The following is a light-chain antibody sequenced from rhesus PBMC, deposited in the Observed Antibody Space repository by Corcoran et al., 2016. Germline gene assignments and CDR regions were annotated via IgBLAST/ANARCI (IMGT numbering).Light chain of an antibody. CDR2: AES. J-gene: IGKJ4*01. V-gene: IGKV1-28*01. CDR1: QGISSY. Sequence: DIQMTQSPSSLSASVGDTVTITCRASQGISSYLNWFQQKPGKAPKLLIYAESSLESGVPSRFSGSGSGTEFTLTISSLQPEYFAAYYCLQHNSYPLTFGGGTKVEIK. CDR3: LQHNSYPLT.